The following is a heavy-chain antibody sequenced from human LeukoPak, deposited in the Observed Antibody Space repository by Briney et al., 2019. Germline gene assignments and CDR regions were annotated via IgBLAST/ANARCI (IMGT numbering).Heavy chain of an antibody. CDR2: INAGNGNT. CDR1: GYTFTSYA. CDR3: ARGGEGIVVVPAAMEGDMYYYGMDV. D-gene: IGHD2-2*01. J-gene: IGHJ6*04. Sequence: ASVKVSCKASGYTFTSYAMHWVRQAPGQRLEWMGWINAGNGNTKYSQKFQGRATITRDTSASTAYMELSSLRSEDTAVYYCARGGEGIVVVPAAMEGDMYYYGMDVWGKGTTVTVSS. V-gene: IGHV1-3*01.